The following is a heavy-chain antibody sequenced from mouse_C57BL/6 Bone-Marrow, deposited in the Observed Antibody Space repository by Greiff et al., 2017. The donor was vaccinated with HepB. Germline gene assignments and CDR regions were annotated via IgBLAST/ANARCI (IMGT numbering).Heavy chain of an antibody. V-gene: IGHV1-50*01. J-gene: IGHJ4*01. Sequence: VQLQQPGAELVKPGASVKLSCKASGYTFTSYWMQWVKQRPGQGLEWIGEIDPSDSYTNYNQKFKGKATLTVDTSSSTAYMQISSLTSEDSAVYYCARGRYAMDYWGQGTSVTVSS. CDR3: ARGRYAMDY. CDR2: IDPSDSYT. CDR1: GYTFTSYW.